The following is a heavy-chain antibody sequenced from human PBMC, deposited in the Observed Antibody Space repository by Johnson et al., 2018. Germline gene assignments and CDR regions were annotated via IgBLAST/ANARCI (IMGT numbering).Heavy chain of an antibody. J-gene: IGHJ3*02. D-gene: IGHD3-10*01. CDR1: GFTFSDYN. V-gene: IGHV3-21*01. CDR2: IGTRSDYI. CDR3: AGWEYLVAGRYPFDI. Sequence: VQLVESGGGLVKPGGSLRLSCAASGFTFSDYNMNWVRQAPGKGLEWVSSIGTRSDYIYYAASVEGRFSISRDNAKNSLLLQMNSLRAEVTGVYYCAGWEYLVAGRYPFDIWGEGTMVTVSS.